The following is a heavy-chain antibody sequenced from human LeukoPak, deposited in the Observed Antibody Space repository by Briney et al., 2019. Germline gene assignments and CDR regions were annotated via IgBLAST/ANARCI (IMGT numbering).Heavy chain of an antibody. J-gene: IGHJ4*02. CDR1: GGSFSGYY. D-gene: IGHD6-13*01. Sequence: SETLSLTCAVYGGSFSGYYWSWIRQPPGKGLEWIGEINHSGSTNYNPSLKSRVTISVDTSKNQFSLKLSSVTAADTAVYYCARTSHPHGSSWLFDYWGQGTLVTVSS. V-gene: IGHV4-34*01. CDR2: INHSGST. CDR3: ARTSHPHGSSWLFDY.